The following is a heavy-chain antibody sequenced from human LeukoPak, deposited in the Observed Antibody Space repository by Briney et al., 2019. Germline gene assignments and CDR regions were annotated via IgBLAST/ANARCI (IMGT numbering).Heavy chain of an antibody. CDR3: ARADFSSSVDY. D-gene: IGHD6-6*01. CDR1: RFTFSTYE. CDR2: ISRSGNTI. V-gene: IGHV3-48*03. J-gene: IGHJ4*02. Sequence: GGSLRLSCAASRFTFSTYEMNWVRQAPGRGLEWVSYISRSGNTIYYADSVKGRITISRDNAKNSLYLQMSSLSAEDTAVYYCARADFSSSVDYWGQGTLVTVSS.